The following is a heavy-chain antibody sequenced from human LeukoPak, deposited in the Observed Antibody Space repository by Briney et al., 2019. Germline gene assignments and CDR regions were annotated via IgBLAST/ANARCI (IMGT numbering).Heavy chain of an antibody. D-gene: IGHD3-22*01. CDR3: AKGSSGYFVDL. CDR2: ISNDGGGT. CDR1: GFIFNNYG. Sequence: PGGSLRLSCAASGFIFNNYGLIRVHQAPGKGLEWVSAISNDGGGTNYADFVKGRFTISRDNSKNTLFLQMNSLRAEDTALYYCAKGSSGYFVDLWGQGTLVTVSS. V-gene: IGHV3-23*01. J-gene: IGHJ5*02.